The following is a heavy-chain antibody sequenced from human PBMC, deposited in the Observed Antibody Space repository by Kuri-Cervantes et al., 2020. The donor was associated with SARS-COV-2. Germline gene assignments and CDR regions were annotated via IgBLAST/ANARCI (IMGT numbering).Heavy chain of an antibody. V-gene: IGHV4-39*01. CDR2: IYYSGST. J-gene: IGHJ6*02. CDR3: ARVHPGPEFYYGMDV. D-gene: IGHD3-10*01. CDR1: GGSISSRSYY. Sequence: SETLSLTCSVSGGSISSRSYYWGWIRQPPGKGLEWIGSIYYSGSTNYNPTLKSRVTISVDTSTNQFFLNLTSVTAADTAVYYCARVHPGPEFYYGMDVWGQGTTVTVSS.